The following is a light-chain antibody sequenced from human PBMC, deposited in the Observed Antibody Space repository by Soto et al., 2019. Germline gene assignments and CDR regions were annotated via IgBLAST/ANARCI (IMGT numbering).Light chain of an antibody. V-gene: IGKV1-39*01. CDR1: QSISSY. CDR2: AAS. J-gene: IGKJ1*01. CDR3: QQSYSTPGT. Sequence: DIQMTQSPSSLSASVGDRVTITCRASQSISSYLNWYQQKPGKAPKLLIYAASSLQGGGPSRFSGSGSGTDFTLTISSLQPEDFATYYCQQSYSTPGTFGQGTKVDIK.